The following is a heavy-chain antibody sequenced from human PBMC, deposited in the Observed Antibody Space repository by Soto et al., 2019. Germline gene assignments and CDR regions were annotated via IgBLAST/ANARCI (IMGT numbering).Heavy chain of an antibody. Sequence: SQTLSLTCAISGDSVSSNSAAWNWIRQSPSRGLEWLGRTYYRSKWYNDYAVSVKSRITINPDTSKNQFSLQLNSVTPEDTAVYYCAREDAEYSSSSFNYYYGMDVWGQGPTVTVYS. CDR2: TYYRSKWYN. V-gene: IGHV6-1*01. D-gene: IGHD6-6*01. J-gene: IGHJ6*02. CDR1: GDSVSSNSAA. CDR3: AREDAEYSSSSFNYYYGMDV.